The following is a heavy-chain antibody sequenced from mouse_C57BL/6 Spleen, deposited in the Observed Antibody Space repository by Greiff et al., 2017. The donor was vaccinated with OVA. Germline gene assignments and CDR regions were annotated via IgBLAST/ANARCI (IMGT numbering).Heavy chain of an antibody. J-gene: IGHJ4*01. D-gene: IGHD2-12*01. CDR1: GYTFTSYW. CDR2: IDPSDSYT. V-gene: IGHV1-69*01. Sequence: VQLQQPGAELVMPGASVKLSCKASGYTFTSYWMHWVQQRPGQGLEWIGEIDPSDSYTNYHQKFKGKSTLTVDKSSSTAYMQLSSLTSEDSAVYYCARRDYTAMDYWGQGTSVTVSS. CDR3: ARRDYTAMDY.